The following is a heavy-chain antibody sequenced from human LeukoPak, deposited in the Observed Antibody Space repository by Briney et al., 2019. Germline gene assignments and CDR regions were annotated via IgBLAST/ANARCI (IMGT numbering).Heavy chain of an antibody. D-gene: IGHD6-13*01. CDR2: ISYDGSNK. Sequence: GRSLRLSCAASGFTFSSYAMHWVRQAPGKGLEWVAVISYDGSNKYYADSVKRLFTISRDYSKNTLYLQMNSLRAEDTAVYYCARDGTAGAFGYWGQGTLVTVSS. V-gene: IGHV3-30-3*01. J-gene: IGHJ4*02. CDR3: ARDGTAGAFGY. CDR1: GFTFSSYA.